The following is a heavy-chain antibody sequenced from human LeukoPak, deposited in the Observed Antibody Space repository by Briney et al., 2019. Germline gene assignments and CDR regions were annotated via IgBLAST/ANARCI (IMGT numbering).Heavy chain of an antibody. CDR1: GYPFTTSW. CDR2: IYAGNPDA. V-gene: IGHV5-51*01. CDR3: AIINHPDGRVY. D-gene: IGHD5-24*01. Sequence: GESLRISCQGFGYPFTTSWIGWVRQLPGKGLEWTATIYAGNPDAKYSPSFQGQVSISTDRSISTAYLHWSSLKASDTAIYYCAIINHPDGRVYWGQGTLVTVSS. J-gene: IGHJ4*02.